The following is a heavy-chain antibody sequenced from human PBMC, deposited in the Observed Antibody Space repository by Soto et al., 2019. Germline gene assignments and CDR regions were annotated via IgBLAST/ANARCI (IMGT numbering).Heavy chain of an antibody. CDR1: GGSISSGGYY. D-gene: IGHD3-10*01. Sequence: QVQLQESGPGLVKPSQTLSLTCTVSGGSISSGGYYWIWIRQHPGKRREWIGYTYYSGSTHYNPSLKSRVTISVDSSQNQFSLKLSSVTAADTAVYYCARAGHYSRPVRWFDPWGQGTLVTVSS. CDR2: TYYSGST. CDR3: ARAGHYSRPVRWFDP. V-gene: IGHV4-31*03. J-gene: IGHJ5*02.